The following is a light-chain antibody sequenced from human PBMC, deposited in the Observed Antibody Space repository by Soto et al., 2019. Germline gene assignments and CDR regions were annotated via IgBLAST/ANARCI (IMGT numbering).Light chain of an antibody. CDR2: LGS. CDR1: QSLLHSNGYNY. J-gene: IGKJ1*01. Sequence: DIVMPQSPLSLPVTPGEPASISCRSSQSLLHSNGYNYLDWYLQKPGQSPQLLIYLGSNRASGVTGRFSGSGSGTDFTLKISRVEAEDVGVYYCVQARQMWTFGQGTKVEIK. CDR3: VQARQMWT. V-gene: IGKV2-28*01.